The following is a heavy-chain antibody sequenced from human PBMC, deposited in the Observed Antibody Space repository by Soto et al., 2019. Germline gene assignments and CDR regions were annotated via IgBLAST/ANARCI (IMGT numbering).Heavy chain of an antibody. CDR3: TRGPRPTSIGTGAF. V-gene: IGHV3-74*01. D-gene: IGHD3-10*01. J-gene: IGHJ4*02. CDR1: GFIFSMYW. CDR2: ITDDGSTT. Sequence: PWGSLRLSCETSGFIFSMYWMHWVRQVPGKGPQWVARITDDGSTTYYAASVEGRFTISRDNAKNALYLQMTSLRADDTAVYYCTRGPRPTSIGTGAFWGQGTLVTVPQ.